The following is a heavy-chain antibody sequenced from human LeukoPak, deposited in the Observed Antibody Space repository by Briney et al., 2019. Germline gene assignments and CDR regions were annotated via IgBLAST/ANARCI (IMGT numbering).Heavy chain of an antibody. D-gene: IGHD5-12*01. V-gene: IGHV1-2*02. Sequence: ASVKVSCKASGYTFTGYYMHWVRQAPGQGLEWMGCINPNSGGTDYAQKFQGRVTMTRDTSISTAYMELSRLTSDDTAVYYCAGLSGYDPYYFDYGGQGTLVAVSS. CDR3: AGLSGYDPYYFDY. CDR2: INPNSGGT. CDR1: GYTFTGYY. J-gene: IGHJ4*02.